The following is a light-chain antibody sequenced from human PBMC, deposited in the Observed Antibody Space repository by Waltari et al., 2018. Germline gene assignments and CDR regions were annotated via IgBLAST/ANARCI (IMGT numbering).Light chain of an antibody. CDR3: QHRFNWPLT. J-gene: IGKJ4*01. Sequence: EVVLTQSPATLSLSPGERATLPCRASQSVRSYFAWYQQKPGQAPRLLISDASNRATGSPARFGGSGSGTDVTLTISSLEPEDSAVYYCQHRFNWPLTFGGGTKVEIK. CDR2: DAS. V-gene: IGKV3-11*01. CDR1: QSVRSY.